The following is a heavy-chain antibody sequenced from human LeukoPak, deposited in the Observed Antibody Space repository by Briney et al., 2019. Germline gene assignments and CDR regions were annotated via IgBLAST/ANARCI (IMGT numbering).Heavy chain of an antibody. CDR1: GGSISSSSYY. CDR2: IYHSGST. V-gene: IGHV4-39*07. D-gene: IGHD1-26*01. J-gene: IGHJ6*03. CDR3: ASSAHYYYYMDV. Sequence: SETLSLTCTVSGGSISSSSYYWGWIRQPPGKGLEWIGYIYHSGSTYYNPSLKSRVTISVDRSKNQFSLKLSSVTAADTAVYYCASSAHYYYYMDVWGEGTTVTVSS.